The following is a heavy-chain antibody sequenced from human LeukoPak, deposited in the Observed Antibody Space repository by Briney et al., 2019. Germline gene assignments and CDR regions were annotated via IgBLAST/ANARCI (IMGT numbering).Heavy chain of an antibody. CDR3: VTREYNKGYAF. J-gene: IGHJ4*02. Sequence: PGGSLRLSCAFSGLTLGILDTSWVRQAPGKGLEWVSAINSDGRNTYYADSVKGRFTICRDNSKHTLFLQVNSLRAEDTAVYYGVTREYNKGYAFGGPRTLVTVSS. CDR2: INSDGRNT. V-gene: IGHV3-23*01. D-gene: IGHD1-1*01. CDR1: GLTLGILD.